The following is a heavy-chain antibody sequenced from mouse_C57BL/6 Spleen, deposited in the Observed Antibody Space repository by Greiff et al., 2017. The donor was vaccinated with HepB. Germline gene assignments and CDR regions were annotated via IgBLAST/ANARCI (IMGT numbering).Heavy chain of an antibody. Sequence: QVQLQQSGAELVRPGTSVKVSCKASGYAFTNYLIEWVKQRPGQGLEWIGVINPGSGGTNYNEKFKGKATLTADKSSSTAYMQLSSLTSEDSAVYFCAREGYYGSSPWFAYWGQGTLVTVSA. CDR1: GYAFTNYL. D-gene: IGHD1-1*01. CDR2: INPGSGGT. V-gene: IGHV1-54*01. CDR3: AREGYYGSSPWFAY. J-gene: IGHJ3*01.